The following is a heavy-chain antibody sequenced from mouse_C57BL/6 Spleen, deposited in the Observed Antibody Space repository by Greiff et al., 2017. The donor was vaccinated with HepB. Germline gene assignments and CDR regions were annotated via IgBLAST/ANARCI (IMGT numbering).Heavy chain of an antibody. J-gene: IGHJ3*01. CDR3: AREEGNYYGPAWFAY. V-gene: IGHV1-39*01. Sequence: VQLKESGPELVKPGASVKISCKASGYSFTDYNMNWVKQSNGKSLEWIGVINPNYGTTSYNQKFKGKATLTVDQSSSTAYMQLNSLTSEDSAVYYCAREEGNYYGPAWFAYWGQGTLVTVSA. CDR1: GYSFTDYN. CDR2: INPNYGTT. D-gene: IGHD1-2*01.